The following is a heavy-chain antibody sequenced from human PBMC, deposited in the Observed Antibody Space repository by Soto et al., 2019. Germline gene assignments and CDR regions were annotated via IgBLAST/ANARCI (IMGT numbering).Heavy chain of an antibody. CDR2: IYPNDSDT. Sequence: EVQLVQSGAEVKKAGESLKISCKGSGYNFPNYWIGWVRQMPGKGLEWMGIIYPNDSDTRYSPSFQGQVTISADKSISAAYLQWSSVRASDTAMYYCGRPGRDTNVNAFDIWGQGTMVTVS. CDR1: GYNFPNYW. CDR3: GRPGRDTNVNAFDI. J-gene: IGHJ3*02. D-gene: IGHD2-8*02. V-gene: IGHV5-51*03.